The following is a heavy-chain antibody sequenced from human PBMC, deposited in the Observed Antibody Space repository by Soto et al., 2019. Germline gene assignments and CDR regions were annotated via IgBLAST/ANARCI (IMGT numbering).Heavy chain of an antibody. CDR1: GGSFSGYQ. Sequence: SETLSLTCGVYGGSFSGYQWNWIRQSPGRGLEWIGEINHSGTTKYNPSLESRINLSVDTSKKQFSLKMFSVTAADTAIYYCARGWRFDPWGQGTQVTVPQ. CDR2: INHSGTT. CDR3: ARGWRFDP. J-gene: IGHJ5*02. D-gene: IGHD1-1*01. V-gene: IGHV4-34*01.